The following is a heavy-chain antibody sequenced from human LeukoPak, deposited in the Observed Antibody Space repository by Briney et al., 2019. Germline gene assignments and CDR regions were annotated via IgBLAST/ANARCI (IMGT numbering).Heavy chain of an antibody. V-gene: IGHV1-69*13. Sequence: GASVKVSCKASGGTFSSYAISWVRQAPGQGLEWMGGIIPIFGTANYAQKFQGRVTITADESTSTAYMELSSLRSEDTAVYYCASWYYYDSIGYDGGWGQGTLVTVSS. CDR1: GGTFSSYA. J-gene: IGHJ4*02. CDR3: ASWYYYDSIGYDGG. D-gene: IGHD3-22*01. CDR2: IIPIFGTA.